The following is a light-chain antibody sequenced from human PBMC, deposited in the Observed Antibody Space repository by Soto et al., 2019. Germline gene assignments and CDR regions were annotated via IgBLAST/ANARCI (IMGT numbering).Light chain of an antibody. CDR3: ETWDSNTHV. V-gene: IGLV4-60*03. CDR1: SGHSSYI. J-gene: IGLJ3*02. Sequence: QSVLTQSSSASASLGSSVKLTCTLSSGHSSYIIAWHQQQPGKAPRYLMKLEGSGSYNQGSGVPDRFSGSSSGADRYLTISHLQSEDEADYYCETWDSNTHVFGGGTKLTVL. CDR2: LEGSGSY.